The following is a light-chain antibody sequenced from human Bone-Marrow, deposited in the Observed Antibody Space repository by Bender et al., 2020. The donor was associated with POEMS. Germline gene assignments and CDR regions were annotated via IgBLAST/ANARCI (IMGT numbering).Light chain of an antibody. Sequence: QSALTQPASVSGSPGQSNTISCAGTSSDVGSYDLVSWYQQHPGKAPKLMIYEVSKRPSGIPERFSGSNSGNTATLTISRVEAGDEADYYCQVWYSRGDHPVFGGGTKLTVL. V-gene: IGLV2-14*02. CDR2: EVS. CDR1: SSDVGSYDL. J-gene: IGLJ2*01. CDR3: QVWYSRGDHPV.